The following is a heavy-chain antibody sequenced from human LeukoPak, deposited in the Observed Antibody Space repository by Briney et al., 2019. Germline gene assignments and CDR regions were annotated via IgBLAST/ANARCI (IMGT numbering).Heavy chain of an antibody. CDR3: TRSSSFDY. CDR1: GFTFSTYW. V-gene: IGHV3-74*01. J-gene: IGHJ4*02. Sequence: GGSLRLSCAASGFTFSTYWMHWVRQAPGKGLVWVARLNGDGSSTIYAASAKGRFTSTRDTAKNTPYPQMNSLRAEDTAMYYCTRSSSFDYWGEGTLVTVSS. D-gene: IGHD6-13*01. CDR2: LNGDGSST.